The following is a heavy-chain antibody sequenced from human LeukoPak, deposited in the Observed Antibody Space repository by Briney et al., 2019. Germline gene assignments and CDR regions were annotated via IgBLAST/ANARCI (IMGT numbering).Heavy chain of an antibody. CDR3: ARAHRGPSWFDP. CDR2: ISAYNGNT. Sequence: ASVKVSCKASGYTFTSYDISWVRQAPGQGLEWMGWISAYNGNTNYAQKLQGRVTMTTDTSTSTAYMELRSLRSDDTAVYYCARAHRGPSWFDPWGQGTLVTVSS. CDR1: GYTFTSYD. J-gene: IGHJ5*02. D-gene: IGHD3-10*01. V-gene: IGHV1-18*01.